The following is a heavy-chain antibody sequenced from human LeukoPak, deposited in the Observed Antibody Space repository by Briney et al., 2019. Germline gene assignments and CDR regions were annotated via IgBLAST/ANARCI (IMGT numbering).Heavy chain of an antibody. CDR2: ISAYNGNT. CDR1: GYTFTSYG. D-gene: IGHD6-19*01. Sequence: ASVKVSCKASGYTFTSYGISWVRQAPGQGLEWMGWISAYNGNTNYAQKLQGRVTMTTDTSTSTAYMELRSLRSDDTAVYYCARDGGRGWYQDFGAFDIWGQGTMVTVSS. J-gene: IGHJ3*02. V-gene: IGHV1-18*01. CDR3: ARDGGRGWYQDFGAFDI.